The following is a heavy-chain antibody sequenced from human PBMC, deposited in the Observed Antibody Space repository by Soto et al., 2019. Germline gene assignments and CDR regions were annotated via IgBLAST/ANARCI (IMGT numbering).Heavy chain of an antibody. D-gene: IGHD2-15*01. CDR1: GYTFSSYY. CDR3: ARDSPPAFV. V-gene: IGHV1-18*01. J-gene: IGHJ6*02. Sequence: QVQLVQSGAEVKKPGASVKVSCKASGYTFSSYYISWVRQAPGQGLEWMGWISAYNGNTNFAQKLQGRVTMTTDTSTRTAYMELRSLRSHDTAVYYCARDSPPAFVWGQGTTVTVSS. CDR2: ISAYNGNT.